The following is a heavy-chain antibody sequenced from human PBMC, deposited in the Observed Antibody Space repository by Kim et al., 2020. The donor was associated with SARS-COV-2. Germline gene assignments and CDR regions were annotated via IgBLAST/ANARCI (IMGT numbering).Heavy chain of an antibody. V-gene: IGHV4-39*01. CDR3: ASICSGGSCHSARSAYYGMDV. CDR2: IEKSGNT. Sequence: SETLSLTCTVSGGSISSSSYYWGWIRQPPGKGLEWIGSIEKSGNTYYNLSIQSPVTISVDTSKNQFSLNLKSVTAADTAVYYCASICSGGSCHSARSAYYGMDVWGQGTTVTVSS. D-gene: IGHD2-15*01. J-gene: IGHJ6*02. CDR1: GGSISSSSYY.